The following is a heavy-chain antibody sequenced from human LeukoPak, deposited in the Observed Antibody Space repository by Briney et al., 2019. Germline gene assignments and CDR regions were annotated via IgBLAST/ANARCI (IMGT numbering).Heavy chain of an antibody. D-gene: IGHD4-17*01. CDR3: ARDLLMTTVTLGGFGY. Sequence: ASVKVSCKASGYTFTSYAMNWVRQAPGQGLEWMGWINTNTGNPTYAQGFTGRFVFSLDTSVSTAYLQISSLKAEDTAVYYCARDLLMTTVTLGGFGYGGRGPLAPVSS. CDR1: GYTFTSYA. J-gene: IGHJ4*02. CDR2: INTNTGNP. V-gene: IGHV7-4-1*02.